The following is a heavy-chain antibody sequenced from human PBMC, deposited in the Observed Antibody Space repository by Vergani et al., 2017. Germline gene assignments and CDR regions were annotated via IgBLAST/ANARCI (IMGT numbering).Heavy chain of an antibody. D-gene: IGHD2-2*01. CDR2: INTNTGNP. V-gene: IGHV7-4-1*02. CDR1: GYTFTSYA. CDR3: ARSTGEYCSSTSCRTTDNWFDP. J-gene: IGHJ5*02. Sequence: QVQLVQSGSELKKPGASVKVSCKASGYTFTSYAMNWVRQAPGQGLEWMGWINTNTGNPTYAQGFTGRFVFSLDTSVSTAYLQISSLKAEDTAVYYCARSTGEYCSSTSCRTTDNWFDPWGQGTLVTVSS.